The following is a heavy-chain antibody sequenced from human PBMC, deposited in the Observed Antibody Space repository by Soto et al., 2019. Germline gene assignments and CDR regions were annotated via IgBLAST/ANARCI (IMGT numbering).Heavy chain of an antibody. J-gene: IGHJ4*02. CDR1: GGSFSGYY. V-gene: IGHV4-34*10. CDR2: INHRGST. CDR3: AAFKFRPIWSDS. D-gene: IGHD3-10*01. Sequence: SETLSLTCVVYGGSFSGYYCSWSRQSPGKGLEWIGGINHRGSTNYNPSLESRFTISRDNAKNSLYLQMNSLRPEDTALYFCAAFKFRPIWSDSWGQGTLVTVSS.